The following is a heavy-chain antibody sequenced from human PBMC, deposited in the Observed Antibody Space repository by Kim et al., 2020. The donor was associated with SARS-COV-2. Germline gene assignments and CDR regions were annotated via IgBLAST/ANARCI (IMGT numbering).Heavy chain of an antibody. CDR2: INPNSGGT. CDR3: AREKGEVRGVICVDLAWFDP. Sequence: ASVKVSCKASGYTFTGYYMHWVRQAPGQGLEWMGWINPNSGGTNYAQKFQGRVTMTRDTSISTAYMELRRLRSDDTAVYYCAREKGEVRGVICVDLAWFDPWGQGTLVTVSS. D-gene: IGHD3-10*01. J-gene: IGHJ5*02. CDR1: GYTFTGYY. V-gene: IGHV1-2*02.